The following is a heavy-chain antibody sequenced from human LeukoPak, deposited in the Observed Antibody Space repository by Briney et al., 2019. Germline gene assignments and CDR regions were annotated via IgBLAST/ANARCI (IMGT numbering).Heavy chain of an antibody. J-gene: IGHJ5*02. CDR3: ARRRRNCSSTSCYFWFDP. CDR1: GYTFTSYG. V-gene: IGHV1-18*04. Sequence: ASVKVSCKASGYTFTSYGISWVRQAPGQGLEWMGWISAYNGNTNYAQKLQGRVTMTTDTSTSTAYMELRSLRSDVTAVYYCARRRRNCSSTSCYFWFDPWGQGTLVTVSS. CDR2: ISAYNGNT. D-gene: IGHD2-2*01.